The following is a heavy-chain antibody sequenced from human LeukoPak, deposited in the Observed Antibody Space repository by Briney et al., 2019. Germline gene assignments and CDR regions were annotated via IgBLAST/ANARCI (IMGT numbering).Heavy chain of an antibody. D-gene: IGHD3-22*01. V-gene: IGHV4-30-4*08. Sequence: SETLSLTCTVSGGSISSGDYYWSWIRQPPGKGLEWIGYIYYSGSTYYNPSLKSRVTISVDTSKNRFSLKLSSVTAADTAVYYCATHSSGYDSGNDALDIWGQGTMVTVSS. CDR3: ATHSSGYDSGNDALDI. CDR1: GGSISSGDYY. J-gene: IGHJ3*02. CDR2: IYYSGST.